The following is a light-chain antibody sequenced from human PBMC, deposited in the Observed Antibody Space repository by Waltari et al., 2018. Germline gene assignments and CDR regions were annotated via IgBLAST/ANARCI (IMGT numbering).Light chain of an antibody. CDR1: QSISSY. J-gene: IGKJ2*01. V-gene: IGKV1-39*01. Sequence: EIQITQSRSSLSASVGDRVIITCRASQSISSYLNWYQQKPGKAPKLLIYAASSLQSGVPSRFSGSGSGTDFTLTISSLQPEDFATYYCQQSYSTPRTFGQGTKLEIK. CDR3: QQSYSTPRT. CDR2: AAS.